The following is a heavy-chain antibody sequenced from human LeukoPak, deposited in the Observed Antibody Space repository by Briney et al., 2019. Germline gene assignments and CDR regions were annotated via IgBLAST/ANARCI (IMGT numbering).Heavy chain of an antibody. CDR3: TTTSGGLVVGATTSYYYYGMDV. V-gene: IGHV3-15*01. Sequence: PGGSLRLSCAASGFTFSNAWMSWVRQAPGKGLEWVGRIKSKTDGGTTDYAAPVKGRFTISRDDSKNTLYLQMNSLKTEGTAVYYCTTTSGGLVVGATTSYYYYGMDVWGQGTTVTVSS. CDR2: IKSKTDGGTT. D-gene: IGHD1-26*01. CDR1: GFTFSNAW. J-gene: IGHJ6*02.